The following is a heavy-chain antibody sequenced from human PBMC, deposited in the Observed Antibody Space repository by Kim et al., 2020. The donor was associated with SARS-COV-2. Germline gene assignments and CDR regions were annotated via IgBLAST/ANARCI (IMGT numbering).Heavy chain of an antibody. CDR1: GFTFSSYA. V-gene: IGHV3-23*01. D-gene: IGHD2-15*01. Sequence: GGSLRLSCAASGFTFSSYAMSWVRQAPGKGLEWVAAISGRGGATFYADSVMGRFTISRDNSKNTLYLQMNSLRAEDTALYYCAKDPSYGDDTCYSNFDYWGQGTLVTVSS. CDR2: ISGRGGAT. J-gene: IGHJ4*02. CDR3: AKDPSYGDDTCYSNFDY.